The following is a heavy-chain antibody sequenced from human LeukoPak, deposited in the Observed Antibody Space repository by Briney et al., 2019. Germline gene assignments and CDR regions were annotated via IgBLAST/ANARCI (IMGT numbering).Heavy chain of an antibody. V-gene: IGHV3-30*02. D-gene: IGHD1-26*01. CDR2: IRFDGSPH. Sequence: PGGSLSLSCAASGCTFSDFDMHWVRQAPGKGLEWIAFIRFDGSPHYNVESVEGRSTIFSDTSKSTTYVQMYGLKNGNTAVYYCAKDFERRTWGASWFDTWGQGTLVTVSS. CDR3: AKDFERRTWGASWFDT. CDR1: GCTFSDFD. J-gene: IGHJ5*02.